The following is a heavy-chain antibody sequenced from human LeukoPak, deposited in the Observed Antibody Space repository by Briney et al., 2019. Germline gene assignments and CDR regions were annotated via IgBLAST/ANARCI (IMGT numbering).Heavy chain of an antibody. D-gene: IGHD5-24*01. CDR2: IYYSGST. CDR1: GGSISSYY. J-gene: IGHJ4*02. CDR3: ARLEMATNLGDYFDY. Sequence: PSETLSLTCTVYGGSISSYYWSWIRQPPGKGLEWIGYIYYSGSTNYNPSLKSRVTISVDTSKNQFSLKLSSVTAADTAVYYCARLEMATNLGDYFDYWGQGTLVTVSS. V-gene: IGHV4-59*08.